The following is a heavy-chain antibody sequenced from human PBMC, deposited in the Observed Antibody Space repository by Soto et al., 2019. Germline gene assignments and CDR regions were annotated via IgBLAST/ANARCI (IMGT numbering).Heavy chain of an antibody. V-gene: IGHV1-3*01. Sequence: GXSVKVSCNASGYTFTSYAMHWVRQAPGQRLEWMGWINAGNGNTKYSQKFQGRVTITRDTSASTAYMELSSLRSEDTAVYYCARREYSSGWYPFDYWGQGTLVTVSS. D-gene: IGHD6-19*01. CDR1: GYTFTSYA. CDR3: ARREYSSGWYPFDY. J-gene: IGHJ4*02. CDR2: INAGNGNT.